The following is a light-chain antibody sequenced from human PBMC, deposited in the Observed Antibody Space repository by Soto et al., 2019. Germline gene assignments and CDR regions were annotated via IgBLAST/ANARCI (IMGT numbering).Light chain of an antibody. CDR1: NIGSKS. V-gene: IGLV3-21*02. CDR3: QEWDSTLDQWI. Sequence: SYELTQPPSVSVAPGQTATITGGGNNIGSKSVHWYQQRPGQAPVLVVYDDRDRPSGIPERFSGSNSGNTATLTISRVEVGDEAEYHCQEWDSTLDQWIFGGGTKVTVL. J-gene: IGLJ2*01. CDR2: DDR.